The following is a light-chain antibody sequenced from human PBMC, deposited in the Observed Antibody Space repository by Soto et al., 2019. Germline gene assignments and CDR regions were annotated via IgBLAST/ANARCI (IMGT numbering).Light chain of an antibody. J-gene: IGLJ3*02. CDR3: QTWGTGIPWV. CDR2: LNSDGSH. V-gene: IGLV4-69*01. Sequence: QPVLTQSPSASASLGASVKLTCTLSSGHSSYAIAWHQQQPEKGPRYLMKLNSDGSHSKGDGIPDRFSGSSSGAERYLTISIRQSEDEADYYCQTWGTGIPWVFGGGTKLTVL. CDR1: SGHSSYA.